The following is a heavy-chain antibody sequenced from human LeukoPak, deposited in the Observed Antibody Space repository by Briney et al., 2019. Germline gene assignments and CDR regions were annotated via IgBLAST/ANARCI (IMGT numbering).Heavy chain of an antibody. CDR2: ISWNSGSI. CDR1: GCTFDDYA. V-gene: IGHV3-9*03. D-gene: IGHD6-13*01. J-gene: IGHJ4*02. Sequence: GRSLRLSCAASGCTFDDYAMHWVRQAPGKGLEWVSGISWNSGSIGYADSVKGRFTISRDNAKNSLYLQMNSLRAEDMALYYCAKGTLYSSSSWYDYWGQGTLVTVSS. CDR3: AKGTLYSSSSWYDY.